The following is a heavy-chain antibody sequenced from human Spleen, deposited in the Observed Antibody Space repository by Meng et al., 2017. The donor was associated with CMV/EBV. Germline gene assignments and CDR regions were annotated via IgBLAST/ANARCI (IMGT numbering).Heavy chain of an antibody. Sequence: GESLRLSCAASGFSFSSYAIHWVRQAPGKGLEWVALISYDGSSKYYVDSVKGRFTISRDNSKSTLYLQMNSLRGEDTAVYYCARGFCSGTSCSPIHLRAIYAMDVWGQGTTVTVSS. V-gene: IGHV3-30-3*01. D-gene: IGHD2-2*01. J-gene: IGHJ6*02. CDR1: GFSFSSYA. CDR2: ISYDGSSK. CDR3: ARGFCSGTSCSPIHLRAIYAMDV.